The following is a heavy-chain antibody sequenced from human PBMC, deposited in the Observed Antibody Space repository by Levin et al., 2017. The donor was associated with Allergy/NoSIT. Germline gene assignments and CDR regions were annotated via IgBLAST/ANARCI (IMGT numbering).Heavy chain of an antibody. J-gene: IGHJ4*02. CDR3: ARGGCSRTSCLDH. V-gene: IGHV3-74*01. CDR1: GFTFSGYY. D-gene: IGHD2-2*01. Sequence: LSLTCVASGFTFSGYYMHWVRQAPGKGLVWVSYVISDGSDTNYADSVKGRFTISRDNAKNTLYLQMNSLSAEDTALYFCARGGCSRTSCLDHWGQGTLVTVSS. CDR2: VISDGSDT.